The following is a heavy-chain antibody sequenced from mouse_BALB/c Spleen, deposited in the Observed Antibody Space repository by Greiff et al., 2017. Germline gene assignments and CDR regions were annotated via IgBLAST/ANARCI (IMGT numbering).Heavy chain of an antibody. CDR1: GYSFTDYI. Sequence: VQLQQTGPELVKPGASVKISCKASGYSFTDYIMLWVKQSHGKSLEWIGNINPYYGSTSYNLKFKGKATLTVDKSSSTAYMQLNSLTSEDSAVYYCARWVDGYYVDYWGQGTTLTVSS. V-gene: IGHV1-39*01. CDR2: INPYYGST. J-gene: IGHJ2*01. D-gene: IGHD2-3*01. CDR3: ARWVDGYYVDY.